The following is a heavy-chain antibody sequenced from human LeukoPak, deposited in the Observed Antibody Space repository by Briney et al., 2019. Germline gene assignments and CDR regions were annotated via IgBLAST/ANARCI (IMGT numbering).Heavy chain of an antibody. V-gene: IGHV3-30-3*01. CDR1: GFTFSSYA. CDR2: ISYDGSNK. D-gene: IGHD4-17*01. J-gene: IGHJ4*02. CDR3: ARDQRGDYEEGYFDY. Sequence: GGSLRLSCAVSGFTFSSYAMHWVRKAPGKGLEWVAVISYDGSNKYYADSVKGRFTISRDNSKNTLYLQMNSLRAEDTAVYYCARDQRGDYEEGYFDYWGQGTLVTVSS.